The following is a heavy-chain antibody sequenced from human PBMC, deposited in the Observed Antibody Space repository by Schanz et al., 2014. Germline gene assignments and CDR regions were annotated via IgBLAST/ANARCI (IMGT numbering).Heavy chain of an antibody. J-gene: IGHJ4*02. CDR3: AESLETCPGGRCSRGYFDY. V-gene: IGHV1-18*01. Sequence: QVQLVQSGGEVKKPGASVKVSCKASGYTFTSYGITWVRQAPGQGLEWMGWISAYNGHTTYAQKFQGRVTMTTDTSTSTAYMELSRLRAEDAAVYYCAESLETCPGGRCSRGYFDYWGQGTLVTVSS. CDR1: GYTFTSYG. CDR2: ISAYNGHT. D-gene: IGHD2-8*02.